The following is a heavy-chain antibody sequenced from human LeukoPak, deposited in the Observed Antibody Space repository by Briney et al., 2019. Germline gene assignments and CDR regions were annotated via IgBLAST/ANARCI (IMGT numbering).Heavy chain of an antibody. CDR1: GFTFSGYW. V-gene: IGHV3-74*01. CDR2: INSDGSST. J-gene: IGHJ4*02. Sequence: GGSLRLSCAASGFTFSGYWMHWVRQAPGKGLVWVSRINSDGSSTSYADSVKGRFTISRDNAKNTLYLQMNSLRAEDTAVYYCARIRFGELYDYWGQGTLVTVSS. CDR3: ARIRFGELYDY. D-gene: IGHD3-10*01.